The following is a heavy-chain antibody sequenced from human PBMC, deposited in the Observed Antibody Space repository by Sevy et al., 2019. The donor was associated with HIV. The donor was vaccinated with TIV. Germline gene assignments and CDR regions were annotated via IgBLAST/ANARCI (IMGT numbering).Heavy chain of an antibody. D-gene: IGHD3-3*01. Sequence: LSLTCVVSGFTFSNNWMTWVRQAPGKGLEWVANIKRDGSEEYYVDSVKGRFTVSRDNAKNSLYLQMNSLRAEDTAVYYCARDNGGYYKADTFDIWGQGTMVTVSS. CDR1: GFTFSNNW. CDR2: IKRDGSEE. CDR3: ARDNGGYYKADTFDI. J-gene: IGHJ3*02. V-gene: IGHV3-7*01.